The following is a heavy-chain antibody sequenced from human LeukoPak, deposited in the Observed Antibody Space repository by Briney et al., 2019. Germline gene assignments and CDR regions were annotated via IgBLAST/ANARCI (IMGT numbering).Heavy chain of an antibody. V-gene: IGHV4-4*07. J-gene: IGHJ3*02. CDR1: GGSISTYS. CDR2: IFASGTT. Sequence: SKTLSLTCTVSGGSISTYSWNWIRQPAGKGLEWIGRIFASGTTKYNPSLKSRVTMSVETSKNQFSLKLSSVTAADTAVYYCAREGSAFDIWGQGTMVTVSS. CDR3: AREGSAFDI.